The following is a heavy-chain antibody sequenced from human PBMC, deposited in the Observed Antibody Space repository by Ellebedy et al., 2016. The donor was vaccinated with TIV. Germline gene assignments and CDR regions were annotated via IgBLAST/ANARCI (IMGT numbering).Heavy chain of an antibody. J-gene: IGHJ6*02. CDR3: ATSGYSDTWLFRGMDV. CDR2: ISSSGSSR. V-gene: IGHV3-11*01. Sequence: GGSLRLSCAASGFMFSDYYMSWIRQAPGKGLEWISYISSSGSSRHHADSVNGRFTIARDNAKNSLYLQMNSLRVDDTAVYYCATSGYSDTWLFRGMDVWGQGTTVTVSS. D-gene: IGHD6-13*01. CDR1: GFMFSDYY.